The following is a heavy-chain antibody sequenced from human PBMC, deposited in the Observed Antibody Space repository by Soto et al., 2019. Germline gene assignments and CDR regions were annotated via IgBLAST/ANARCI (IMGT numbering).Heavy chain of an antibody. Sequence: HVQLQQSGPGLVKPSQTLSLTCAISGDSVSSNIGAWNWVRQSPLRGLEWLGRTYYRSEWYNEYAVSVRSRITINPDTSKNQFSLHLNSVTPEDTAVYYCASRYFDLWGRGTLVTVSS. V-gene: IGHV6-1*01. CDR2: TYYRSEWYN. J-gene: IGHJ2*01. CDR1: GDSVSSNIGA. CDR3: ASRYFDL.